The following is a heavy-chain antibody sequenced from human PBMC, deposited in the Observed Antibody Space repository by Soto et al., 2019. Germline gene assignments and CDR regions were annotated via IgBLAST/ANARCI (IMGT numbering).Heavy chain of an antibody. CDR3: ARPIGVRGLYYFDY. CDR1: GGSISSSSYY. CDR2: IYYSGST. J-gene: IGHJ4*02. D-gene: IGHD3-10*01. Sequence: SETLSLTCTVSGGSISSSSYYWGWIRQPPGKGLEWIGSIYYSGSTYYNPSLKSRVTISVDTSKNQFSLKLSSVTAADTAVYYCARPIGVRGLYYFDYWGQGTLVTVSS. V-gene: IGHV4-39*01.